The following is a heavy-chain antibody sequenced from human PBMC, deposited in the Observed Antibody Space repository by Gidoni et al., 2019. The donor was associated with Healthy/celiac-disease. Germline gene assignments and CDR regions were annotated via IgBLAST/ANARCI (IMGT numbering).Heavy chain of an antibody. V-gene: IGHV6-1*01. D-gene: IGHD3-10*01. CDR2: TYYRSKWYN. CDR1: GHSVSSNSPA. CDR3: ARERSGWFGELVDDAFDI. Sequence: QVQLPQSGLGLVKPSQTLSSTCAISGHSVSSNSPASNWIRQSPSRGLEWLGRTYYRSKWYNDYAVSVKSRITINPDTSKNQFSLQLNSVTPEDTAVYYCARERSGWFGELVDDAFDIWGQGTMVTVSS. J-gene: IGHJ3*02.